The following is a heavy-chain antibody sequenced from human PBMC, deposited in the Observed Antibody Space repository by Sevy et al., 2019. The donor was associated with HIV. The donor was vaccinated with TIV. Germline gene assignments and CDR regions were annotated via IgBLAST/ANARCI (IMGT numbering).Heavy chain of an antibody. D-gene: IGHD6-13*01. CDR3: ARESIGAVGDFDY. Sequence: SETLSLTCTVSGGSISNYFWSWIRQPPGKGMEWIGYIYYSGSTNYNPSLKSRVTISVDTSKNQFSLKLSSVTAADTAVYYCARESIGAVGDFDYWGQGTLVTVSS. V-gene: IGHV4-59*12. J-gene: IGHJ4*02. CDR1: GGSISNYF. CDR2: IYYSGST.